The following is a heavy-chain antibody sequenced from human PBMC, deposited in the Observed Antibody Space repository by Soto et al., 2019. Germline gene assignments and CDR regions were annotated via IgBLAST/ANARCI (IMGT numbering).Heavy chain of an antibody. CDR2: ISDDGSQK. V-gene: IGHV3-30*18. D-gene: IGHD6-13*01. CDR3: VKDRSVSWTFDY. J-gene: IGHJ4*02. CDR1: GFIFSSDG. Sequence: QVQLVESGGGVVQPGRSLRLSCAASGFIFSSDGMHWVRQAPGKGLEWVAFISDDGSQKYYAESVKGRFTISRDDSRNTVYLQMNSLRTEDTALFYCVKDRSVSWTFDYWGQGTLVIVSS.